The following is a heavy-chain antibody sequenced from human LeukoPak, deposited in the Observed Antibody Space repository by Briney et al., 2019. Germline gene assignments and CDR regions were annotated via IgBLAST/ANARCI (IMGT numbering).Heavy chain of an antibody. J-gene: IGHJ4*02. CDR1: GGSFSGYY. Sequence: SETLSLTCAVYGGSFSGYYWSWIRQPPGKGPEWIGEINHSGSTNYNPSLKSRVTISVDTSKNQFSLKLSSVTAADTAVYYCARRRFSQTAIDYWGQGTLVTVSS. D-gene: IGHD1-14*01. V-gene: IGHV4-34*01. CDR3: ARRRFSQTAIDY. CDR2: INHSGST.